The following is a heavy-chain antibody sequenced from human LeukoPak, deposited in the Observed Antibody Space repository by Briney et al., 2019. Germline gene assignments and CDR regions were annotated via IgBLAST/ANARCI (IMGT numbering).Heavy chain of an antibody. D-gene: IGHD2-21*01. CDR3: ARSLSDFYPNWFDP. Sequence: GASVKVSCKASGYTFTSYGISWVRQAPGQGLEWMGWINAGNGNTKYSQEFQGRVTITRDTSASTVYMELSSLRSEDMAVYYCARSLSDFYPNWFDPWGQGTLVTVSS. CDR2: INAGNGNT. V-gene: IGHV1-3*03. CDR1: GYTFTSYG. J-gene: IGHJ5*02.